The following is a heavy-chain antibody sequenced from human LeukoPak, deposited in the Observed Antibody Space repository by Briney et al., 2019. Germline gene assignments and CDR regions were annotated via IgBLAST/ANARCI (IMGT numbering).Heavy chain of an antibody. V-gene: IGHV3-43D*04. Sequence: GGSLRLSCTASGFTFENYAMHWVRQAPGKGLEWVSLISWTGDSTYYADSVKGRFTISRDNSKNSLYLQMNSLRAEDTAVYYCARESSSSLGDYWGQGTLVTVSS. CDR1: GFTFENYA. CDR3: ARESSSSLGDY. CDR2: ISWTGDST. D-gene: IGHD6-13*01. J-gene: IGHJ4*02.